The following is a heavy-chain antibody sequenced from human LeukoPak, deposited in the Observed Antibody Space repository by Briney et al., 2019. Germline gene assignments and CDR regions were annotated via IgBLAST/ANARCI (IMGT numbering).Heavy chain of an antibody. Sequence: ASVKVSCKASGYTCTSYAMHWVRQAPGQRLEWMGWTNAGNGNTKYSQKLQGRVTITRDTSASTAYMELSSLRSEDTAVYYCARDRYDFWQYYFDYWGQGTLVTVSS. V-gene: IGHV1-3*01. CDR2: TNAGNGNT. CDR1: GYTCTSYA. D-gene: IGHD3-3*01. J-gene: IGHJ4*02. CDR3: ARDRYDFWQYYFDY.